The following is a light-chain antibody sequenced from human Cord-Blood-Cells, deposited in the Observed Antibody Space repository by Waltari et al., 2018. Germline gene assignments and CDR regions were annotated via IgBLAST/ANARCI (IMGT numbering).Light chain of an antibody. Sequence: DIQMTPSPSSLSASVGDRVTITCRASQSISSYLNWYQQRPGKAPKLLIYAASSLQSGVQSRFSGSGSGTDFTLTISSLQPEDFATYYCQQSYSTPYTFGQGTKLEIK. CDR2: AAS. CDR3: QQSYSTPYT. V-gene: IGKV1-39*01. J-gene: IGKJ2*01. CDR1: QSISSY.